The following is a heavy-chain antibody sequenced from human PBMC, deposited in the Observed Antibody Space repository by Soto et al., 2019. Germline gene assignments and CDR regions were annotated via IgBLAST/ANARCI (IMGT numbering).Heavy chain of an antibody. Sequence: PSETLSLTCTVSGGPISSYYWSWIRQPPGKGLEWIGYIYYSGSTNYNPSLKSRVTISVDTSKNQFSLKLSSVTAADTAVYYCARQRDYYDSSGVFGNWGQGTLVTVSS. D-gene: IGHD3-22*01. CDR2: IYYSGST. CDR3: ARQRDYYDSSGVFGN. V-gene: IGHV4-59*08. J-gene: IGHJ4*02. CDR1: GGPISSYY.